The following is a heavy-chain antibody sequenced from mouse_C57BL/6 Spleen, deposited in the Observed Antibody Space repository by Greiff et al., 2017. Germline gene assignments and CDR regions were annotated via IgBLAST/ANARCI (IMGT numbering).Heavy chain of an antibody. CDR2: IYPGDGDT. CDR1: GYAFSSYW. J-gene: IGHJ4*01. CDR3: ARYYDDDGAYYAMDY. D-gene: IGHD2-4*01. V-gene: IGHV1-80*01. Sequence: QVQLQQSGAELVKPGASVKISCKASGYAFSSYWMNWVKQRPGKGLEWIGQIYPGDGDTNYNGKFKGKATLTADKSSSTAYMQLSSLTSEDSAVYFCARYYDDDGAYYAMDYWGQGTSVTVSS.